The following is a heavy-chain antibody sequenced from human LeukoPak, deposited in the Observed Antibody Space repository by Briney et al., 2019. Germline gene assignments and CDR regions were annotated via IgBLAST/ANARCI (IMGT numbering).Heavy chain of an antibody. J-gene: IGHJ6*02. CDR3: ARQGRDGYNTDYYYYGMDV. CDR2: IYYSGST. CDR1: GDSISSSTYY. V-gene: IGHV4-39*01. Sequence: SETLSLTCTVSGDSISSSTYYWGWIRQPPGKGLEWIGSIYYSGSTYYSPSLKSRVTISVDTSKNQFSLKLSSVTAADTAVYYCARQGRDGYNTDYYYYGMDVWGQGTTVTVSS. D-gene: IGHD5-24*01.